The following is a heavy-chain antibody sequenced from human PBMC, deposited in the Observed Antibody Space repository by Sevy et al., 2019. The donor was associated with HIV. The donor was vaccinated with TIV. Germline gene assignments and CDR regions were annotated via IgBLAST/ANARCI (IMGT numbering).Heavy chain of an antibody. J-gene: IGHJ5*02. CDR2: ITGNGSST. CDR3: AKEHDNSWFDP. D-gene: IGHD3-9*01. CDR1: GFTFNFYA. Sequence: GGSLRLSCAASGFTFNFYAMTWVRQAPGKGLEWVSSITGNGSSTYYADSVKGRFTISRDNSKNTLYLQMNSLRAEDTAVYYWAKEHDNSWFDPWGQGTLFTVSS. V-gene: IGHV3-23*01.